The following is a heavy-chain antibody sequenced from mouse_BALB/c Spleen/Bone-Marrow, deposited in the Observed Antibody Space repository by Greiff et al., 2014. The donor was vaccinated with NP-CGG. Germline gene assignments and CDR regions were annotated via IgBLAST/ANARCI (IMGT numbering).Heavy chain of an antibody. CDR2: IWAGGST. V-gene: IGHV2-9*02. CDR3: AREGSTMITTAFAY. J-gene: IGHJ3*01. CDR1: GYSLTSYG. Sequence: VQGVESGPGLVAPSQSLSITCTVSGYSLTSYGVHWVRQHPGKGLEWLGVIWAGGSTNYNSALMSRLSISKDNSKSQVFLKMNSLQTDDTAMYYCAREGSTMITTAFAYWGQGTLVTVSA. D-gene: IGHD2-4*01.